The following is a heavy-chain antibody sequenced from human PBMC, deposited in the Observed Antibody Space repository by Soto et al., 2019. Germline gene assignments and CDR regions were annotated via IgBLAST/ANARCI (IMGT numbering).Heavy chain of an antibody. J-gene: IGHJ4*02. CDR1: GYTFTSYD. V-gene: IGHV1-8*01. CDR2: MNPNSGNT. Sequence: QVQLVQSGAEVKKPGASVKVSCKASGYTFTSYDINWVRQATGQGLEWMGWMNPNSGNTGYAQKFQGRVTMTRNTSISTSYMELSSLRSKDTSVYYCAREHSSSWRFAYWGQGTLVTVSS. CDR3: AREHSSSWRFAY. D-gene: IGHD6-13*01.